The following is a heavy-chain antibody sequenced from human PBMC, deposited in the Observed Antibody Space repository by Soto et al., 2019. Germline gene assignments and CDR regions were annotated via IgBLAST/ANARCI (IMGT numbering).Heavy chain of an antibody. CDR2: IDPSDSYT. CDR1: GYSFSSHW. CDR3: ARRDCSSPSCYLSYYYGMDV. D-gene: IGHD2-2*01. V-gene: IGHV5-10-1*01. J-gene: IGHJ6*02. Sequence: XDSLTISCKGSGYSFSSHWIIWVRQMPGKGLEWMGNIDPSDSYTKYSPSFQGHVTISTDKSINTAYLQWSSLRASDTAVYYCARRDCSSPSCYLSYYYGMDVWGQGTTVTVSS.